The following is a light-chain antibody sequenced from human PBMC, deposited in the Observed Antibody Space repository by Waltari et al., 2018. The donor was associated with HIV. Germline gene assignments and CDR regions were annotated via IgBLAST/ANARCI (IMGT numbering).Light chain of an antibody. V-gene: IGKV3-20*01. CDR1: QSVGSNY. J-gene: IGKJ3*01. CDR3: QQYGSSPLFT. CDR2: GAS. Sequence: EIVLTQSPGTQSLSPGERATLSCRASQSVGSNYLAWYQQKPGQAPRLLIYGASSRATGIPDRFSGSGSGTDFTLTISRLEPEDFAVYYCQQYGSSPLFTFGPGTKVDIK.